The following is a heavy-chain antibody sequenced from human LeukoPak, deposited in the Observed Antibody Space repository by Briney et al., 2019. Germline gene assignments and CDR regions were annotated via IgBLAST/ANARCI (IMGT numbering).Heavy chain of an antibody. CDR1: AGSISPYY. Sequence: SETLSLTCTVSAGSISPYYWSWIRQPPGKGLEWLGYIYYSGSTDYNPSLMGRLTISVDTSKNQFSLTLTSVTEADTAVYYCAREVAAAGTRDNWFDPWGQGTLVTVSS. D-gene: IGHD6-13*01. CDR3: AREVAAAGTRDNWFDP. J-gene: IGHJ5*02. V-gene: IGHV4-59*01. CDR2: IYYSGST.